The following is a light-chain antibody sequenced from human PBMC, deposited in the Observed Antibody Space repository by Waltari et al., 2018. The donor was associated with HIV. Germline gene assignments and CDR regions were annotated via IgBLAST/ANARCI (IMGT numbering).Light chain of an antibody. J-gene: IGKJ2*01. CDR2: WAS. CDR1: QSVLYSSNNRDY. V-gene: IGKV4-1*01. CDR3: QQYYNSPYT. Sequence: DIVMTQTPNSLAVSLGERATLNCKSSQSVLYSSNNRDYLAWYQQKPGQPPKLLIYWASTRESGVPDRFSGSGSGTHFTLTISSLQAEDVAVYYCQQYYNSPYTFGQGTKLEIK.